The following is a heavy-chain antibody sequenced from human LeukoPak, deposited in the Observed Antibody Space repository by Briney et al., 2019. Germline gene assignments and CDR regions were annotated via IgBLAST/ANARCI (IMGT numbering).Heavy chain of an antibody. Sequence: PGGSLRLSCAASGFTFSSYSMNWVRQAPGKGLEWVSSISSSSSYIYYADSVKGRFTISRDNAKNSLYLQMNSLRAEDTAVYYRASLRTGGVAGGFDYWGQGTLVTVSS. V-gene: IGHV3-21*01. D-gene: IGHD2-8*02. J-gene: IGHJ4*02. CDR3: ASLRTGGVAGGFDY. CDR1: GFTFSSYS. CDR2: ISSSSSYI.